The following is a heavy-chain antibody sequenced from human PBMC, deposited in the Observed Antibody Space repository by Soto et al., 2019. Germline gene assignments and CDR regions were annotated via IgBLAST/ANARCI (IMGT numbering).Heavy chain of an antibody. D-gene: IGHD1-26*01. CDR3: ANCIPGANPCDS. Sequence: QVQLQESGPGLVKPSGTLSLTCAVSGGSINTSRWWIWVRQPPGKGLEWIGQIDHTGTTNYNPSLASGVPISGDTAKNHSSRKVISVPVADTAGFYWANCIPGANPCDSGGR. J-gene: IGHJ2*01. CDR1: GGSINTSRW. V-gene: IGHV4-4*02. CDR2: IDHTGTT.